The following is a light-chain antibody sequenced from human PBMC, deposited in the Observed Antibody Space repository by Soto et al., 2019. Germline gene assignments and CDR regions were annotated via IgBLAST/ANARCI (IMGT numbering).Light chain of an antibody. CDR1: QSISSY. Sequence: DIQRTQSPSSLCASVGGRVTIACRSSQSISSYLNWYQQKPGRAPKLLIYDASNLEAGVPSRFRGSGSGTDFTFTISRLQPEDIATYYCQQYENLPTFGQGTRLEI. V-gene: IGKV1-33*01. J-gene: IGKJ5*01. CDR3: QQYENLPT. CDR2: DAS.